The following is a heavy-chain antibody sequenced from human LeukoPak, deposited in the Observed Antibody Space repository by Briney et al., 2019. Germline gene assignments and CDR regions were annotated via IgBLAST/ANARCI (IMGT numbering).Heavy chain of an antibody. V-gene: IGHV3-23*01. D-gene: IGHD2-2*01. CDR2: ISGSGGST. CDR3: ARVPAAILGSYYYYMDV. J-gene: IGHJ6*03. Sequence: AGGSLRLSCAASGFTFSSYGMSWVRQAPGKGLEWVSAISGSGGSTYYADSVKGRFTVSRDNSKNTLYLQMNSLRAEDTAVYYCARVPAAILGSYYYYMDVWGKGTTVTISS. CDR1: GFTFSSYG.